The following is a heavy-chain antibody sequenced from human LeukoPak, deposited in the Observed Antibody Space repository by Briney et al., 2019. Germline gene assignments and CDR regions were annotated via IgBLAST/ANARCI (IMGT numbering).Heavy chain of an antibody. CDR3: ARPLTGTTLIFDY. CDR1: GGSISSYY. CDR2: IYYSGST. V-gene: IGHV4-59*01. D-gene: IGHD1-7*01. J-gene: IGHJ4*02. Sequence: PSETLSLTCTVSGGSISSYYWSWIRQPPGKGQEWIGYIYYSGSTSYNPSLKSRVTISVDTSKNQFSLKLSSVTAADTAVYYCARPLTGTTLIFDYWGQGTLVTVSS.